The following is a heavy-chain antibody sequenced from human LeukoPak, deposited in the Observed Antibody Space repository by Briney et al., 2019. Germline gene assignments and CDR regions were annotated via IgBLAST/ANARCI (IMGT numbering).Heavy chain of an antibody. CDR2: ILYDGYNE. J-gene: IGHJ4*02. CDR1: GFTFSNFG. Sequence: GGSLRLSCAAAGFTFSNFGMHWVRQAPGKGLEWVAVILYDGYNEYYADSVKGRFTISRDNSRNTLFLQMNSLGAEDTAVYYCAKPLYDYGSGSYGFDYWGQGSLVTVSS. CDR3: AKPLYDYGSGSYGFDY. V-gene: IGHV3-30*18. D-gene: IGHD3-10*01.